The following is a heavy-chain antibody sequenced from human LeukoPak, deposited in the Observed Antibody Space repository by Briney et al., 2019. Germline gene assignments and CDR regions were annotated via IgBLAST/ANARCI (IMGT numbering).Heavy chain of an antibody. CDR1: GGSISSGAYY. CDR2: IYYSGST. D-gene: IGHD5-24*01. J-gene: IGHJ4*02. CDR3: ARGGRWLQE. V-gene: IGHV4-61*08. Sequence: PSETLSLTCSVSGGSISSGAYYWSWIRQPPGKGLEWIGYIYYSGSTNYNPSLKSRVTISVDTSKNQFSLKLSSVTAADTAVYYCARGGRWLQEWGQGTLVTVSS.